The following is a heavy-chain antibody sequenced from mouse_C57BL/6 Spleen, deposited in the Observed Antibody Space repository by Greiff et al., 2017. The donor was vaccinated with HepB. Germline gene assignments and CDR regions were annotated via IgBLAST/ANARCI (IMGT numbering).Heavy chain of an antibody. CDR2: IYPRSGNT. CDR3: ARLLLL. V-gene: IGHV1-81*01. D-gene: IGHD1-1*01. CDR1: GYTFTSYG. Sequence: VKLMESGAELARPGASVKLSCKASGYTFTSYGISWVKQSTGQGLEWIGEIYPRSGNTYYNEKFKGKATLTADKSSSTAYMELRSLTSEDSAVYFCARLLLLWGQGTLVTVSA. J-gene: IGHJ3*01.